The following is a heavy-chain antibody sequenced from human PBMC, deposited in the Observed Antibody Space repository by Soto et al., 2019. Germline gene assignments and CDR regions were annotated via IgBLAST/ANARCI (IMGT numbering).Heavy chain of an antibody. CDR2: ISSSGSTI. Sequence: GGSLRLSCAASGFTFREYYMSWIRQAPGKGLEWVSYISSSGSTIYYADSVKGRFTISRDNAKNSLYLQMNSLRAEDTAVYYCASGAPITPGTFAYWGRGTLVPVSS. D-gene: IGHD3-16*01. CDR3: ASGAPITPGTFAY. J-gene: IGHJ4*02. CDR1: GFTFREYY. V-gene: IGHV3-11*01.